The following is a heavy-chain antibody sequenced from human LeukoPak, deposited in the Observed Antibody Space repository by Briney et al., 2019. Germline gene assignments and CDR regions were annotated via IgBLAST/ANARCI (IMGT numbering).Heavy chain of an antibody. D-gene: IGHD3-22*01. CDR1: GFTFSSYA. Sequence: GGSLRLSCAASGFTFSSYAMSWVRQAPGKGLEWVSAISGSGGSTHYADSVKGRFTISRDNSKNTLYLQMNSLRAEDTAVYYCAKDRVTMIVGVSYFDYWGQGTLVTVSS. CDR2: ISGSGGST. V-gene: IGHV3-23*01. J-gene: IGHJ4*02. CDR3: AKDRVTMIVGVSYFDY.